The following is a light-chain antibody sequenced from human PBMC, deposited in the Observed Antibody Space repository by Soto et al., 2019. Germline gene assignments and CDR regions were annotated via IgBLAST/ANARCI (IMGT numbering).Light chain of an antibody. CDR2: GAS. Sequence: ESVLTQSPGTPCWSAGEGATLACTASQSISSNFLAWYQQKPGHAPRLIIYGASSSATGIPDRFSGSGSGADFTLTISRLEPADFAVYSCQQYGSSPPWTFGQGTKVDIK. CDR1: QSISSNF. CDR3: QQYGSSPPWT. J-gene: IGKJ1*01. V-gene: IGKV3-20*01.